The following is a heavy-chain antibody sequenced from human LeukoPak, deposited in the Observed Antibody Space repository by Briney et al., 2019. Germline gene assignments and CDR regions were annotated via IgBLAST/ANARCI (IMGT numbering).Heavy chain of an antibody. CDR1: GFTFSSYN. D-gene: IGHD3-10*01. Sequence: GGSLRLSCAASGFTFSSYNMNWVRQTPGQGLEWVSSITSGSSHIYYADSVKGRFTISRDNTKKSLHLQMNSLRAEDTAVYYCARDFHYHYYMDVWGSGTTVTVSS. CDR2: ITSGSSHI. J-gene: IGHJ6*04. V-gene: IGHV3-21*01. CDR3: ARDFHYHYYMDV.